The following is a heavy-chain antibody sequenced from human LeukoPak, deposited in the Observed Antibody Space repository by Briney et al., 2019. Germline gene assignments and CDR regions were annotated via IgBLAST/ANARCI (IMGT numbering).Heavy chain of an antibody. CDR3: GTKAMDV. J-gene: IGHJ6*03. Sequence: GGSLRLSCAASGFAFSSYGMHWVRQAPGKGLEWVANIKQDGSDIYYVDSVKGRFTISRDNAKNSLFLEMNGLRVDDTAVYYCGTKAMDVWGKGTTVTVSS. V-gene: IGHV3-7*01. D-gene: IGHD3-3*01. CDR1: GFAFSSYG. CDR2: IKQDGSDI.